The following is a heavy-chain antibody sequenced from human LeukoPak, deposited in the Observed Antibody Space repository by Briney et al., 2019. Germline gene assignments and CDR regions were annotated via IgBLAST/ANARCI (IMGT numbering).Heavy chain of an antibody. J-gene: IGHJ3*02. D-gene: IGHD1-26*01. CDR1: GFTFSSYA. Sequence: GGSLRLSCAASGFTFSSYAMSWVRQAPGKGLEWVSAISGSGGSTYYADSVRGRFTISRDNAKNSLYLQMNSLKAEDTAIYYCAREVGTPQAFDIWGQGTMVTVSS. CDR3: AREVGTPQAFDI. V-gene: IGHV3-23*01. CDR2: ISGSGGST.